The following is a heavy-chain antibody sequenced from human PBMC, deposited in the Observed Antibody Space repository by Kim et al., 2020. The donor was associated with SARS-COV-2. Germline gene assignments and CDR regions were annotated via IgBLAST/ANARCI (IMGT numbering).Heavy chain of an antibody. D-gene: IGHD1-1*01. Sequence: TNNAASVRGRFTISRENAKHTLFLQMNSLRVEDPAVYYCARAESTGGSDYWGQGTLVTVSS. CDR2: T. V-gene: IGHV3-74*01. J-gene: IGHJ4*02. CDR3: ARAESTGGSDY.